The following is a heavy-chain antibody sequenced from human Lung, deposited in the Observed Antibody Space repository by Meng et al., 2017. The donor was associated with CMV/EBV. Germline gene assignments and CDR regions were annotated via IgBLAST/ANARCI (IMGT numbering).Heavy chain of an antibody. V-gene: IGHV3-21*01. CDR2: ISSSGDHI. J-gene: IGHJ4*02. D-gene: IGHD3-3*01. CDR1: GFTFSGYS. CDR3: ARGAYGTSIFGMVTYNDD. Sequence: GGSLRLSCAASGFTFSGYSMNWVRQAPGKGLEWVTSISSSGDHIYYADSVRGRFTISRDNAKNSLSLQMNSLRAEDTAVYFCARGAYGTSIFGMVTYNDDWGQGTLVTVSS.